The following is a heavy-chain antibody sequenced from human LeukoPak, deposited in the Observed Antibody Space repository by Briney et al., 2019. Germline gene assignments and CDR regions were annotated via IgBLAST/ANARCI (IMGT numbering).Heavy chain of an antibody. CDR1: GFTFSSYW. V-gene: IGHV3-7*01. D-gene: IGHD1-26*01. J-gene: IGHJ4*02. CDR2: IKQGGSEK. Sequence: PGGSLRLSCVVSGFTFSSYWMSWVRQAPGKGLEWVANIKQGGSEKYYVDSVKGRFTMSRDNAKNSLYLKMNSLRAEDTAVYYCARVQWELRGVGSYFEYWGQGALVTVSS. CDR3: ARVQWELRGVGSYFEY.